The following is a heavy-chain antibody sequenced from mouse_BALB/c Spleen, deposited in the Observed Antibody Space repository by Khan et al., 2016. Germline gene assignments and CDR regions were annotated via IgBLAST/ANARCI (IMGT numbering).Heavy chain of an antibody. CDR3: ARSPAVAAGDAVDY. V-gene: IGHV1-69*02. J-gene: IGHJ4*01. CDR1: GYAFTSYW. CDR2: IDPSDSYT. D-gene: IGHD1-1*01. Sequence: QVQLQQSGTELVKPGASVKLSCKASGYAFTSYWMHWVRQRPGYGLEWIGKIDPSDSYTNYNQKFMGRATLTVDKSSTTAYMQFSSLTLEDSAVYYCARSPAVAAGDAVDYWGQGTSVTVSS.